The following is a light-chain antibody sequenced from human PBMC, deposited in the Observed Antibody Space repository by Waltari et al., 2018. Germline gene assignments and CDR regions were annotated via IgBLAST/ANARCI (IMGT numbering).Light chain of an antibody. V-gene: IGLV1-40*01. CDR2: GNS. CDR1: SSNIGAGYD. Sequence: QSVLTQPPSVSGAPGQRVTISCTGSSSNIGAGYDVHWYQQLPGTAPHPLIYGNSIRPSGVPDRFSGSKSGTSASLAITGLQAEDEADYYCQSYDSSLFRVFGGGTKLTVL. J-gene: IGLJ3*02. CDR3: QSYDSSLFRV.